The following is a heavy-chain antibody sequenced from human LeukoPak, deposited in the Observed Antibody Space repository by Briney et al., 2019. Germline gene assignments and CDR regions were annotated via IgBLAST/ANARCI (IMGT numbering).Heavy chain of an antibody. CDR3: ARTRDIVVVVAAAHMDV. Sequence: AASVKVSCKASGYTFTSYGISWVRQAPGQGLEWMGWISAYNGNTNYAQKFQGRVTITADKSTSTAYMELSSLRSEDTAVYYCARTRDIVVVVAAAHMDVWGKGTTVTVSS. D-gene: IGHD2-15*01. V-gene: IGHV1-18*01. CDR1: GYTFTSYG. J-gene: IGHJ6*03. CDR2: ISAYNGNT.